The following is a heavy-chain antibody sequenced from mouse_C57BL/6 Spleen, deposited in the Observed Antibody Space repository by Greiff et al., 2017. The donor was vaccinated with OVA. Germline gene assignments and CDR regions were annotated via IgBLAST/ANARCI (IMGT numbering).Heavy chain of an antibody. CDR3: ARNFAGVADY. Sequence: VHLVESGPGLVQPSQCLSITCTVSGFSLTSYGVHWVRQSPGKGLEWLGVIWSGGSTDYNAAFITRRSTSKDNSKSQVFFKMNSLQADDTAIYYCARNFAGVADYWGKGTTLTVSS. J-gene: IGHJ2*01. D-gene: IGHD1-3*01. V-gene: IGHV2-2*01. CDR2: IWSGGST. CDR1: GFSLTSYG.